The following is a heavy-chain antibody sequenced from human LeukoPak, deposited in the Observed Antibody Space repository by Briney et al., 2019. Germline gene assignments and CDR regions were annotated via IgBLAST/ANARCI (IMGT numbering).Heavy chain of an antibody. Sequence: PGGSLRLSCAASGFTVSSNYMSWVRQAPGKGLEWVSVIYSGGSTYYADSVKGRFTISRDNSKNTLYLQMISLRAEDTAVYYCAKVAARQWLLTHNYFDYWGQGTLVTVSS. CDR3: AKVAARQWLLTHNYFDY. V-gene: IGHV3-66*01. CDR1: GFTVSSNY. CDR2: IYSGGST. J-gene: IGHJ4*02. D-gene: IGHD6-19*01.